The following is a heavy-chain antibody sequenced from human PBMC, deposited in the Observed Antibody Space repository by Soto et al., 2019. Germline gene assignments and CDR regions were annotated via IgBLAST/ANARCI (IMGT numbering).Heavy chain of an antibody. Sequence: GGSLRLSCAASGFTFSSYSMNWVRQAPGKGLEWVSSISSSSSYIYYADSVKGRFTISRDNAKNSLYLQMTSLRAEDTAVYYCWGTVWGARRITIFGVVTPEDGFDIWGQGTMVTVSS. CDR2: ISSSSSYI. CDR3: WGTVWGARRITIFGVVTPEDGFDI. CDR1: GFTFSSYS. D-gene: IGHD3-3*01. V-gene: IGHV3-21*04. J-gene: IGHJ3*02.